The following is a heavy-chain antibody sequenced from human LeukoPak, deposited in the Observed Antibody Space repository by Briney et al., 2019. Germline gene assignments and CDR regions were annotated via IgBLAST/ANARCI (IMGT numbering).Heavy chain of an antibody. V-gene: IGHV3-74*01. CDR2: INSDGSST. CDR1: GFTFSSYW. Sequence: GGSLRLSCAASGFTFSSYWMHWVRQAPGKGLVWVSRINSDGSSTAYADSVKGRFTISRDNAKNTLYLQMNSLRAEDTAVYYCARTRGDCSGGSCYFDAFDIWGQGTMATVSS. CDR3: ARTRGDCSGGSCYFDAFDI. J-gene: IGHJ3*02. D-gene: IGHD2-15*01.